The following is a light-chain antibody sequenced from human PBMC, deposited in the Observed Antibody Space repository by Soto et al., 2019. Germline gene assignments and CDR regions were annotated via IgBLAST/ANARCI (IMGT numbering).Light chain of an antibody. Sequence: DIQMTQSPSTLPASVGDRVTITCRASQSVDDWLAWFQQKPGKAPKVLIHRASSLDSGVPSRFSGRGWGTEFTLSITSLQPDDFATYSCQHYSDSSPWTFGHGTKVEI. CDR2: RAS. CDR3: QHYSDSSPWT. V-gene: IGKV1-5*03. J-gene: IGKJ1*01. CDR1: QSVDDW.